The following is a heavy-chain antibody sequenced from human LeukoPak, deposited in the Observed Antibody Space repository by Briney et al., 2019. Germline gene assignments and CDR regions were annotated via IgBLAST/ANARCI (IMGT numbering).Heavy chain of an antibody. Sequence: GGSLRLSCAASGFTFSSYAMSWVRQAPGKGLEWVSAISGSGTNTYYADSVKGRFTISRDNSKNTLYLQMNSLRAEDTAVYYCVRYYYYYYMDVWGKGTTVTISS. J-gene: IGHJ6*03. V-gene: IGHV3-23*01. CDR3: VRYYYYYYMDV. CDR1: GFTFSSYA. D-gene: IGHD1-14*01. CDR2: ISGSGTNT.